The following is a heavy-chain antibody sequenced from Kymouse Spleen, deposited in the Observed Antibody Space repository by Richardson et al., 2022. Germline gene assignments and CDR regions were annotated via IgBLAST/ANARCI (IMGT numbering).Heavy chain of an antibody. Sequence: QVQLQQWGAGLLKPSETLSLTCAVYGGSFSGYYWSWIRQPPGKGLEWIGEINHSGSTNYNPSLKSRVTISVDTSKNQFSLKLSSVTAADTAVYYCARWGSSWSVPFDYWGQGTLVTVSS. CDR2: INHSGST. CDR1: GGSFSGYY. V-gene: IGHV4-34*01. D-gene: IGHD6-13*01. CDR3: ARWGSSWSVPFDY. J-gene: IGHJ4*02.